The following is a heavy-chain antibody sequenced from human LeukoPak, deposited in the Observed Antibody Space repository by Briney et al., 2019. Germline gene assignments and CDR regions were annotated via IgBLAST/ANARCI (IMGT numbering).Heavy chain of an antibody. Sequence: KPSETLSRTCSVSGGSISSNYWSWIRQPPGKGLEWIGNIYYSGSTNYNPSLKSRVTISVDTSKNQFSLKLSSVTAADTAVYYCARVQQQLLPFDYWGQGILVTVSS. J-gene: IGHJ4*02. CDR1: GGSISSNY. V-gene: IGHV4-59*01. CDR3: ARVQQQLLPFDY. CDR2: IYYSGST. D-gene: IGHD6-13*01.